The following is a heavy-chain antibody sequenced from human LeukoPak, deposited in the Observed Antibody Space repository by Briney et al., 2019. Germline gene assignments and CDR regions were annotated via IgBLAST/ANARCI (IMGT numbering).Heavy chain of an antibody. Sequence: GGSLRLSCAVSGFTVSNYAMDWVRQAPGKGLEWVSAISGSGGSTYYADSVKGRFTISRDNSKNRLYLQMNSLRAEDTAVYYCAKDYSSSWYYFDYWGQGTLVTVSS. CDR1: GFTVSNYA. CDR2: ISGSGGST. V-gene: IGHV3-23*01. J-gene: IGHJ4*02. D-gene: IGHD6-13*01. CDR3: AKDYSSSWYYFDY.